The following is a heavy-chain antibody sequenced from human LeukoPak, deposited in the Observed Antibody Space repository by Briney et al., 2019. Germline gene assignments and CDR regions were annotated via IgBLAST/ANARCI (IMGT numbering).Heavy chain of an antibody. J-gene: IGHJ6*03. CDR3: ARRGRRDYGDFYYMDV. CDR2: INHSGST. V-gene: IGHV4-34*01. CDR1: GGSFSGYY. Sequence: PSETLSLTCAVYGGSFSGYYWSWIRQPPGKGLEWIGEINHSGSTNYNPSLKSRVTISVDTSKNQFSLKLSSVTAADTAVYYCARRGRRDYGDFYYMDVWGKGTTVTISS. D-gene: IGHD4-17*01.